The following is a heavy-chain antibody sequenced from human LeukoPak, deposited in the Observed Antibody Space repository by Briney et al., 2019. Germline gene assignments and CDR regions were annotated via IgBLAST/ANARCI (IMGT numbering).Heavy chain of an antibody. Sequence: SQTLSLTCTVSGGSISSGSYYWTWIPQPAGKGLEYIGRIYTSGSTSYNPSLKSRVTISVDTSKHQFSLQLSSVTAADTAVYYCARLTGDIYGSGSYYNLLFDYWGQGTLVTVSS. D-gene: IGHD3-10*01. CDR1: GGSISSGSYY. J-gene: IGHJ4*02. CDR3: ARLTGDIYGSGSYYNLLFDY. V-gene: IGHV4-61*02. CDR2: IYTSGST.